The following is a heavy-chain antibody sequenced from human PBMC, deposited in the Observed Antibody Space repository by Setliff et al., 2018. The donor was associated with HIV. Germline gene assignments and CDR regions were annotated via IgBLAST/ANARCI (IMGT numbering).Heavy chain of an antibody. Sequence: GGSLRLSCAASGFSFSHAWMSWVRQAPGKGLEWLGRIKSNADGGTTDYAAPVKGRITISRDDSKNTLYLQMNSLRAEDTAVYHCARGHYFKDPWGQGALVTVSS. CDR3: ARGHYFKDP. CDR2: IKSNADGGTT. CDR1: GFSFSHAW. D-gene: IGHD3-22*01. V-gene: IGHV3-15*01. J-gene: IGHJ5*02.